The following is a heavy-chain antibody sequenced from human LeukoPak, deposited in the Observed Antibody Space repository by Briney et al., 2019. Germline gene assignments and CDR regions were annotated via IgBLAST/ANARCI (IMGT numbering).Heavy chain of an antibody. Sequence: PGRSLRLSCAASGFTFSSYAMHWVRQAPGKGLEWVAVISYDGSNKYYADSVKGRFTISRDNSKNTLYLQMNSLRAEDTAVYYCARGVYYYYMDVWGKGTTVTVSS. V-gene: IGHV3-30-3*01. J-gene: IGHJ6*03. CDR3: ARGVYYYYMDV. CDR2: ISYDGSNK. CDR1: GFTFSSYA.